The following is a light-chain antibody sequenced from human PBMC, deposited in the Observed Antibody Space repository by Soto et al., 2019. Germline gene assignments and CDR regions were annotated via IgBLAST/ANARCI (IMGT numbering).Light chain of an antibody. Sequence: QSALTQPPSASGSPGQSVTISCTGTSSDVGGNVYVSWYQQHPGRAPKLMIYEVNKRPSGVPDRFSGSKSGNTASLTVSGLQAEDEADYYCSSYAGSSIDVVFGGGTQLTVL. CDR1: SSDVGGNVY. V-gene: IGLV2-8*01. J-gene: IGLJ7*01. CDR3: SSYAGSSIDVV. CDR2: EVN.